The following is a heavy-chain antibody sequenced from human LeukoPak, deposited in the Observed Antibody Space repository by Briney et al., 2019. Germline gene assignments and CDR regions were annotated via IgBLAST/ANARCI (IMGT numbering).Heavy chain of an antibody. CDR1: GFTFSSYA. CDR3: ARGVGPTTAQSTFDY. J-gene: IGHJ4*02. D-gene: IGHD1-26*01. V-gene: IGHV4-38-2*01. CDR2: FYHSGST. Sequence: LRLSCAASGFTFSSYAMYWVRQAPGKGLEWIGSFYHSGSTYYNPSLERRVTISLDTSKNQLSLKLTSVTAADTAVYYCARGVGPTTAQSTFDYWGQGALVTVSS.